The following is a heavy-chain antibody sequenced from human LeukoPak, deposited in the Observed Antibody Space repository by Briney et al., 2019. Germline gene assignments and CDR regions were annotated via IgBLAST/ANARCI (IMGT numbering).Heavy chain of an antibody. CDR1: GGSFSGYY. D-gene: IGHD6-13*01. Sequence: SETLSLTCAVYGGSFSGYYWSWIRQPPGKGLEWIGEINHSGSTNYNPSLRSRVTISVDTSKNQFSLKLSSVTAADTAVYYCARARRSGSRPVNFDYWGQGTLVTVSS. V-gene: IGHV4-34*01. CDR3: ARARRSGSRPVNFDY. J-gene: IGHJ4*02. CDR2: INHSGST.